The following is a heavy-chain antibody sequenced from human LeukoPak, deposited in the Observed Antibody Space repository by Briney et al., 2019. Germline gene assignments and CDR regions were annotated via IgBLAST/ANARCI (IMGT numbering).Heavy chain of an antibody. V-gene: IGHV1-8*02. CDR3: ARGLGYSYGPGAFDI. Sequence: ASVKVSCKASGYTFADYYMHWVRQAPGQGLEWMGWMNPNSGNTGYAQKFQGRVTMTRNTSISTAYMELSSLRSEDTAVYYCARGLGYSYGPGAFDIWGQGTMVTVSS. J-gene: IGHJ3*02. CDR1: GYTFADYY. D-gene: IGHD5-18*01. CDR2: MNPNSGNT.